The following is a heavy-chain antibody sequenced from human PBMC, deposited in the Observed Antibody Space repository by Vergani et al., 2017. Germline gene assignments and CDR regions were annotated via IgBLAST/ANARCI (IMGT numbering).Heavy chain of an antibody. D-gene: IGHD2-2*01. J-gene: IGHJ6*03. CDR3: ARILSARNSQVVPAAPWYYYYMDV. Sequence: QVQLVESGGGVVQPGRSLRLSCAASGFTFSSYAMHWVRQAPGKGLEWVAVISYDGSNKYYADSVKGRFTISRDNSKNTLSLQMNSLRAEDTAVYYCARILSARNSQVVPAAPWYYYYMDVWGKGTTVTVSS. V-gene: IGHV3-30*07. CDR1: GFTFSSYA. CDR2: ISYDGSNK.